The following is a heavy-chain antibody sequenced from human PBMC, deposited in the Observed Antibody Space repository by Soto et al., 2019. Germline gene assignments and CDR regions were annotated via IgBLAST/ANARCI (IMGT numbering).Heavy chain of an antibody. CDR2: IYYSGTT. CDR1: GGSISSYY. J-gene: IGHJ6*03. Sequence: QVQLQESGPGLVKPSETLSLTCTVSGGSISSYYWSWIRQPPGQGLEWIGYIYYSGTTNYNPSLLSRVTISLDTSKNQFSLQLSSVTAADTAVYYCARLLVSNYVADYYYYMDVWGKGTTVTVSS. CDR3: ARLLVSNYVADYYYYMDV. V-gene: IGHV4-59*01. D-gene: IGHD4-4*01.